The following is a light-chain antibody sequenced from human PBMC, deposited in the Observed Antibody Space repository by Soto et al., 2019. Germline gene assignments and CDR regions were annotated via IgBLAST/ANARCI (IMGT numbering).Light chain of an antibody. CDR2: DAS. CDR1: QSVSSY. CDR3: QQRSNWPPEP. Sequence: EIVLTQSPATLSLSPGERATLSCRASQSVSSYLAWYQQKPGQAPRLLIYDASNRATGIPARFSGSGSGTDFTLTISSLEPEDFAVYYCQQRSNWPPEPFGPGTKVDIK. V-gene: IGKV3-11*01. J-gene: IGKJ3*01.